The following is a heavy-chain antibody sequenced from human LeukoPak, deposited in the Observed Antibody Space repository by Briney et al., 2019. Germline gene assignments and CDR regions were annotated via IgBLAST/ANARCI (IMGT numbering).Heavy chain of an antibody. Sequence: SETLSLTCTVSGGSISSGTHYWSWIRQPAGTGLEWIGRIYTSGSTNYNPSLKSRVTISVDTSKNQFSLKLSSVTAADTAVYYCARVLTYYYDSSGPFDYWGQGTLATVSS. CDR1: GGSISSGTHY. V-gene: IGHV4-61*02. CDR3: ARVLTYYYDSSGPFDY. D-gene: IGHD3-22*01. CDR2: IYTSGST. J-gene: IGHJ4*02.